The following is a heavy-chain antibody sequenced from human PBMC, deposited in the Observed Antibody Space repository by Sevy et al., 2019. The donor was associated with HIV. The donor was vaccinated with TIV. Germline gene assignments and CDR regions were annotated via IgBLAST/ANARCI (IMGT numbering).Heavy chain of an antibody. CDR2: IFRSGST. CDR1: ADSGDSMSTNTPYW. J-gene: IGHJ3*01. D-gene: IGHD4-17*01. CDR3: AWNYGDPMYAFDV. Sequence: SETLSLTCAVSADSGDSMSTNTPYWWTWVRQPPWKGLEWIGEIFRSGSTNYNSSLRSRVTISLDKSKNQFSLKLNSVTAADTHPYYCAWNYGDPMYAFDVWGQGTMVTVSS. V-gene: IGHV4-4*02.